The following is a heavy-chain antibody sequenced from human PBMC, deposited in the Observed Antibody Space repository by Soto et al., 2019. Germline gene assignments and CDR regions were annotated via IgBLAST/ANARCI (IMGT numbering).Heavy chain of an antibody. V-gene: IGHV3-7*05. CDR2: INQVGTEK. CDR1: GFSFSGYW. Sequence: GGSLRLSCAASGFSFSGYWMSWVRQAPGKGLEWVANINQVGTEKYYVDSVKGRFTISRDNAKNSVYLQMNSLRAEDTAVYYCARAGNWGQGTLVTVSS. J-gene: IGHJ4*02. CDR3: ARAGN.